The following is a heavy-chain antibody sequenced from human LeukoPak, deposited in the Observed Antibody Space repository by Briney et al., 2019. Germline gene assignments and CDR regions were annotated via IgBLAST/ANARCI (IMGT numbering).Heavy chain of an antibody. V-gene: IGHV1-18*01. CDR1: GYTFTSYG. CDR2: ISAYNGNT. CDR3: ARVLAVAGLAINVYFDS. D-gene: IGHD6-19*01. J-gene: IGHJ4*02. Sequence: ASVKVSCKASGYTFTSYGISWVRQAPAQGLEWMGWISAYNGNTNYAQKLQGRVTMTTDTSTSTPYMELRSLRYDDTAVYYCARVLAVAGLAINVYFDSWGQGTLVTVSS.